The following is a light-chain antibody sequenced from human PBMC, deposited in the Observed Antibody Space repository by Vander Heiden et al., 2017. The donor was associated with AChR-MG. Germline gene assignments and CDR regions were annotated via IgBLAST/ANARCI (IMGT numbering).Light chain of an antibody. CDR1: SGHSSYT. Sequence: QPVLTQSSSASASLESSVKLTCTLSSGHSSYTTAWHPQQPGKAPRYLMKLEGSGSYNKGSGVPDRFSGSSSGADRYLTISNLQSEDEADYYCETWDSNTRVFGGGTKLTVL. V-gene: IGLV4-60*03. CDR2: LEGSGSY. CDR3: ETWDSNTRV. J-gene: IGLJ3*02.